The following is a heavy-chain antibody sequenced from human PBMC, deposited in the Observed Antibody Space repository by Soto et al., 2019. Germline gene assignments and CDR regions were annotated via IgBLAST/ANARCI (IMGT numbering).Heavy chain of an antibody. V-gene: IGHV3-30-3*01. Sequence: QVQLVESGGGVVQPGRSLRLSCAASGFTFSSYAMHWVRQAPGKGLEWVAVISYDGSNKYYADSVKGRFTISRDNSRNTLYLQMNSLRAEDTAVYYGARDSSLTMFVVPVDPWGQGTLVTVSS. J-gene: IGHJ5*02. D-gene: IGHD3-3*01. CDR3: ARDSSLTMFVVPVDP. CDR1: GFTFSSYA. CDR2: ISYDGSNK.